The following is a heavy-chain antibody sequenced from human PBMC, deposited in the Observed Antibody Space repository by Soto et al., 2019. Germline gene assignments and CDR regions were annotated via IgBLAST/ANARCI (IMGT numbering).Heavy chain of an antibody. CDR1: GFTFSSYW. J-gene: IGHJ6*03. CDR2: INSDGSST. V-gene: IGHV3-74*01. Sequence: PGGSLRLSSAASGFTFSSYWMHWVRQAPGKGLVWVSRINSDGSSTSYADSVKGRFTISRDNAKNTLYLQMNSLRAEDTAVYYWARWVDFWSGYGPAPYYYYYYMDVWGKGTTVTVSS. CDR3: ARWVDFWSGYGPAPYYYYYYMDV. D-gene: IGHD3-3*01.